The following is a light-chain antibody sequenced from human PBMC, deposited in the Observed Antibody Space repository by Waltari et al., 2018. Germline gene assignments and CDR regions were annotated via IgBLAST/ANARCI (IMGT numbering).Light chain of an antibody. V-gene: IGKV1-12*01. J-gene: IGKJ4*01. CDR2: GAS. Sequence: DIQLTQSPSSVSASVGDRVTISCRASQGISIGVVWYQQKPGKAPNVLIYGASSLQRGVPPRFSGSGSGTEFTLTISSLQSEDFATYYCQQSHSFPLTFGGGTRVDFK. CDR1: QGISIG. CDR3: QQSHSFPLT.